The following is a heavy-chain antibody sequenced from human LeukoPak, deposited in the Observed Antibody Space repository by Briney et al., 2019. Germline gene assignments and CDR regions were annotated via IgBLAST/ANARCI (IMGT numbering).Heavy chain of an antibody. Sequence: SETLSLTCTVSGGSISSGSYYWSWIRQPPGKGLEWIGEINHSGSTNYNPSLKSRVTISVDTSKNQFSLKLSSVTAADTAVYYCARGLALGDYGDPRVGYWGQGTLVTVSS. CDR1: GGSISSGSYY. CDR2: INHSGST. CDR3: ARGLALGDYGDPRVGY. V-gene: IGHV4-39*07. J-gene: IGHJ4*02. D-gene: IGHD4-17*01.